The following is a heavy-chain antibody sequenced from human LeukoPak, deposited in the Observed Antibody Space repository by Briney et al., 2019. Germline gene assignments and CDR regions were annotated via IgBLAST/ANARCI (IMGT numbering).Heavy chain of an antibody. CDR1: GFTFSKAW. V-gene: IGHV3-15*01. CDR2: ILSNIDGGTT. D-gene: IGHD6-19*01. Sequence: SGGSLRLSCAVSGFTFSKAWMSWVRQTPGKGLEWVGRILSNIDGGTTDYAAPVKGRFTISRDDSKSTLYLQMNSLTTEDTAVYYCTTGPGYSTDWYDFWGQGTLVTVSS. CDR3: TTGPGYSTDWYDF. J-gene: IGHJ4*02.